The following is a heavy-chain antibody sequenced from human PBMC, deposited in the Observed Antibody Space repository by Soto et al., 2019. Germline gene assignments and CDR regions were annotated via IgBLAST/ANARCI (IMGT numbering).Heavy chain of an antibody. Sequence: QVQLVESGGGVVQPGRSLRLSCAASGFTFSSYAMHWVRQAPGKGLEWVAVISYDGSNKYYADSVKGRFTISRDNSKNTLYLQMNSLRAEDTAVYYCARDMAARGLDYYCGMDVWGQGTTVTVSS. J-gene: IGHJ6*02. D-gene: IGHD6-6*01. V-gene: IGHV3-30-3*01. CDR3: ARDMAARGLDYYCGMDV. CDR1: GFTFSSYA. CDR2: ISYDGSNK.